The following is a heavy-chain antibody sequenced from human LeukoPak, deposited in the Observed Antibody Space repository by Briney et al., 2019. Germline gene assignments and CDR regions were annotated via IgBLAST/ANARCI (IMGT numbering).Heavy chain of an antibody. CDR2: VSGSGGST. Sequence: GGSLRLSCAASGFTFSSYAMSWVRQAPGKGLEWVSAVSGSGGSTYYADSVKGRFTISRDNSKNTLYLQMNSLRAEDTAVYYCAKEDCSSTSCYTESGFDPWGQGTLVTVSS. D-gene: IGHD2-2*02. J-gene: IGHJ5*02. V-gene: IGHV3-23*01. CDR3: AKEDCSSTSCYTESGFDP. CDR1: GFTFSSYA.